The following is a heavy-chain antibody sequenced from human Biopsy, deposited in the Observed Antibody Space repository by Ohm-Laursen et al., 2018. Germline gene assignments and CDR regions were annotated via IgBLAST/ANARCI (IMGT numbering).Heavy chain of an antibody. CDR3: AGIVLGPTNDAFDI. V-gene: IGHV4-4*07. CDR2: IYPGGGT. CDR1: GDSIRNYY. J-gene: IGHJ3*02. D-gene: IGHD1-26*01. Sequence: GTLSLTCTASGDSIRNYYWSWIRQAAGKGLEWIGRIYPGGGTIYNPSLKSRVTMSVDTSKNHFSLNLNSVTAADTAVYYCAGIVLGPTNDAFDIWVQGTMVTVSS.